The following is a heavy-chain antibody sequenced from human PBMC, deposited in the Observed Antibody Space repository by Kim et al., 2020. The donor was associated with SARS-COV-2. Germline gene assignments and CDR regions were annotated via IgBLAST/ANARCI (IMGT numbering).Heavy chain of an antibody. CDR1: GDSLTSGSYY. Sequence: SETLSLTCTASGDSLTSGSYYWGWTRQPPGTGLEWIGSIYYSGITYYNPSLKSRVTISVDMTKNLFSLKLSAVTAAATAVYYCARLARVSIIVDAFEIWG. CDR3: ARLARVSIIVDAFEI. CDR2: IYYSGIT. J-gene: IGHJ3*02. D-gene: IGHD3-22*01. V-gene: IGHV4-39*01.